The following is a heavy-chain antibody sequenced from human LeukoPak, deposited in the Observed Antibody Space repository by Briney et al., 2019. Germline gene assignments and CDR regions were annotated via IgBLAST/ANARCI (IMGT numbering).Heavy chain of an antibody. CDR1: GFTFSSYG. V-gene: IGHV3-30*02. Sequence: GGSLRLSCAASGFTFSSYGMHWVRQAPGKGLEWVAFIRYDGSNKYYADSVKGRFTISRDNSKNTLYLQMNSLRAEDTAVYYCAKALPEVVPAAPTPDYWGQGTLVTVSS. D-gene: IGHD2-2*01. CDR3: AKALPEVVPAAPTPDY. J-gene: IGHJ4*02. CDR2: IRYDGSNK.